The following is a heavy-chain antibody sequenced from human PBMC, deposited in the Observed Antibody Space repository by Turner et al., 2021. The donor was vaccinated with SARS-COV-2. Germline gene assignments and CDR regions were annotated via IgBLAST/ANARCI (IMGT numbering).Heavy chain of an antibody. CDR3: ATGYQLRVNWFDP. V-gene: IGHV1-24*01. CDR1: GYTLTELS. Sequence: QVQLVQSGAEVKKPGASVKVSCKISGYTLTELSMYWVRQAPGKGLEWMGGFDPEDGETIYAQNFQGRVTMTEDTSTDTAYMELSSLRSEDKAVYFCATGYQLRVNWFDPWGQGTLVTVSS. D-gene: IGHD2-2*01. CDR2: FDPEDGET. J-gene: IGHJ5*02.